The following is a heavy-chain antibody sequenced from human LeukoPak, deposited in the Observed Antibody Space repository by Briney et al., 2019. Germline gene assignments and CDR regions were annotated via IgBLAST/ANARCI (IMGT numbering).Heavy chain of an antibody. CDR1: DYTFTSYA. Sequence: ASVKVSCKASDYTFTSYAMHWVGQAPGQRLEWMGWINAGNGNTKYSQEFQGRVTITRDTSASTAYMELSSLRSEDMAVYYCARGDFDWLLFFDYWGQGTLVTVSS. CDR2: INAGNGNT. D-gene: IGHD3-9*01. CDR3: ARGDFDWLLFFDY. J-gene: IGHJ4*02. V-gene: IGHV1-3*03.